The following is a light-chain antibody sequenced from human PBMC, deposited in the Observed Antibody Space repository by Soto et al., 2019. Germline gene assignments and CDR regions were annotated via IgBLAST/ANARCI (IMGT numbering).Light chain of an antibody. CDR3: QHYNYWPYT. V-gene: IGKV3-15*01. J-gene: IGKJ5*01. CDR1: QTIDNT. CDR2: DAS. Sequence: EIVMTQSPVTLSVSPGERATLSCRASQTIDNTLAWYQRKPGQAPRLLIYDASTRATGVPARFSGSGSGTDFTLTISSLQSEDFAVYYCQHYNYWPYTFGQGTRLEIK.